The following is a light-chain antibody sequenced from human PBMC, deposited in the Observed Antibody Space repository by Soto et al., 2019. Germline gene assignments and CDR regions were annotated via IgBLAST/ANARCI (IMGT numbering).Light chain of an antibody. CDR3: QQYDYLPLT. CDR1: QDITNY. Sequence: DIPMTQSPSSLSASVGDRVTITCQASQDITNYLNWYQQKPGKAPQLLIYDASNLETGVPSRFSGSGSGTDFTFTISSLQTEEIATYYCQQYDYLPLTFGGGTKVDIE. J-gene: IGKJ4*01. V-gene: IGKV1-33*01. CDR2: DAS.